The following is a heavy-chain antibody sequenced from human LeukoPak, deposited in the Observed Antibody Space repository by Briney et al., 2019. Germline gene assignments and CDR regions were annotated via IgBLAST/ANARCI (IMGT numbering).Heavy chain of an antibody. CDR3: ARDRGIAAAGTDY. Sequence: SVTVSCKASGGTFSSYAISWVRQAPGQGLEWMGRIIPILGIANYAQKFQGRVTITADKSTSTAYMELSSLRSEDTAVYYCARDRGIAAAGTDYWGQGTLGTVSS. CDR1: GGTFSSYA. J-gene: IGHJ4*02. CDR2: IIPILGIA. D-gene: IGHD6-13*01. V-gene: IGHV1-69*04.